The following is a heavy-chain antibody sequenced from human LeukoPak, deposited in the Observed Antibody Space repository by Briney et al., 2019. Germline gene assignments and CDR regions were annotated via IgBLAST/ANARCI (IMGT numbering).Heavy chain of an antibody. Sequence: SETLSLTCTVSGYSISSGYYSGWIRQPPGKGLEWIGSIYHSGSTYYNPSLKSRVTISVDTSKNQFSLKLSSVTAADTAVYYCARVAPQTYYDFWSGYPYLNWFDPWGQGTLVTVSS. V-gene: IGHV4-38-2*02. D-gene: IGHD3-3*01. J-gene: IGHJ5*02. CDR1: GYSISSGYY. CDR2: IYHSGST. CDR3: ARVAPQTYYDFWSGYPYLNWFDP.